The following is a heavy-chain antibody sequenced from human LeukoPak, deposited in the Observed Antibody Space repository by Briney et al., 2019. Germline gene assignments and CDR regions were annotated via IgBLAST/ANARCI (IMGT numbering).Heavy chain of an antibody. CDR2: INHSGYT. V-gene: IGHV4-34*01. Sequence: SETLSLTCAISGVSFSGYYWSWIRQPPGKGLEWTGEINHSGYTTYNPSLKSRVTKSVDMSKYQFSLKLSSETAADTAVYYCARGRNYYENTGYYYYFDYWGQGTLVTVSS. CDR1: GVSFSGYY. D-gene: IGHD3-22*01. CDR3: ARGRNYYENTGYYYYFDY. J-gene: IGHJ4*02.